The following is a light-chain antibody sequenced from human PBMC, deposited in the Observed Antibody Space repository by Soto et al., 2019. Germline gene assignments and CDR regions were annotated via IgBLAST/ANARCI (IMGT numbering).Light chain of an antibody. V-gene: IGLV2-8*01. CDR3: SSYAGSNNWV. CDR2: DVT. CDR1: SSDVGGYNY. Sequence: QSALTQPPSASGSPGQSVTISCTGTSSDVGGYNYVSWYQQHTGKAPKLMIYDVTKRPSGVPDRFSGSKSGSTASLTVSGLQAEDEADYYCSSYAGSNNWVFGGGTKLTVL. J-gene: IGLJ3*02.